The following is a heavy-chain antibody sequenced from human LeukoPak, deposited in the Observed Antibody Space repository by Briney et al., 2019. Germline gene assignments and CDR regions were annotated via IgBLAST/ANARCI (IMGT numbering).Heavy chain of an antibody. Sequence: TGGSLRLSCAASGFTVSSNYMSWVRRAPGKGLEWVANIKQDGDEKYYVDSVRGRFTISRDNAKNSVYLQVTSLRVEDTAVYYCAAVSYLAFDIWGQGTMVTVSS. V-gene: IGHV3-7*01. CDR1: GFTVSSNY. J-gene: IGHJ3*02. D-gene: IGHD2-21*01. CDR3: AAVSYLAFDI. CDR2: IKQDGDEK.